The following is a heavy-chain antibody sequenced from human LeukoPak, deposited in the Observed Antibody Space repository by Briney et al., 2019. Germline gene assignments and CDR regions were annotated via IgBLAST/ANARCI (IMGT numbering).Heavy chain of an antibody. V-gene: IGHV3-23*01. CDR1: GFTFSSYA. CDR3: AKDKTAASYYFDY. CDR2: ISGSGGST. Sequence: QSGGSLRLSCAASGFTFSSYAMSWVRQAPGKGLEWVSAISGSGGSTYYADSVKGRFTISRDSSKNTLYLQMNSLRAEDTAVYYCAKDKTAASYYFDYWGRGTLVTVSS. J-gene: IGHJ4*02. D-gene: IGHD6-25*01.